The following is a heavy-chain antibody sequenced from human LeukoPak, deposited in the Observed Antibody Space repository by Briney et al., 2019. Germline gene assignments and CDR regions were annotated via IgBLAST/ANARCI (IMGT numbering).Heavy chain of an antibody. CDR1: GFTFSSYS. V-gene: IGHV3-21*01. D-gene: IGHD6-19*01. CDR3: ARDRLQWVGSGCQY. CDR2: ISSSSSYI. Sequence: GGSLRLSCAASGFTFSSYSMNWVRQAPGKGLEWVSSISSSSSYIYYADSVKGRFTISRDNAKNSLYLQMNSLRAEDAAVYYCARDRLQWVGSGCQYWGQGTLVTVSS. J-gene: IGHJ4*02.